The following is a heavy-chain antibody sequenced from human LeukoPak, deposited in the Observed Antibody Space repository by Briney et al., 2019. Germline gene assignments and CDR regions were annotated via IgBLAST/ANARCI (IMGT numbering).Heavy chain of an antibody. CDR2: INHSGST. V-gene: IGHV4-34*01. CDR3: ARASAGLFDY. D-gene: IGHD6-13*01. Sequence: SETLSLTCAVYGGSFSGYYWSWIRQPPGRGLEWIGEINHSGSTNYNPSLKSRVTISVDTSKNQFSLKLSSVTAADTAVYYCARASAGLFDYWGQGTLVTVSS. CDR1: GGSFSGYY. J-gene: IGHJ4*02.